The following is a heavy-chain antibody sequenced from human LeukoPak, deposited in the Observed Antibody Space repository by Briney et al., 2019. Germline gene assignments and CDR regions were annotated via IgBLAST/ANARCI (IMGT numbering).Heavy chain of an antibody. CDR1: GYTFTGYS. D-gene: IGHD3-3*01. CDR2: VNPNSGGT. Sequence: GASVKVSCKASGYTFTGYSMHWVRQAPGQGLEWMGWVNPNSGGTNYAQKFQGRVTMTRDTSISTAYMELSRLRSDDTAVYYCARDRGYYDFWSGYEHTPDYWGQGTLVTVSS. V-gene: IGHV1-2*02. CDR3: ARDRGYYDFWSGYEHTPDY. J-gene: IGHJ4*02.